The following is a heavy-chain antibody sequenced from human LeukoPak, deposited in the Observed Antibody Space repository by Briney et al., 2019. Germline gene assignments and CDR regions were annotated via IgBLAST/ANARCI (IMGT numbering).Heavy chain of an antibody. Sequence: GALRLSCAASGFTFSSHSMNWVRQAPGKGLEWVSSISSSSSYIYYADSVKGRFTISRDNAKNSLYLQMSNLRAEDTAVYFCARGGGLDVWGQGATVTVSS. D-gene: IGHD3-16*01. CDR3: ARGGGLDV. CDR2: ISSSSSYI. V-gene: IGHV3-21*04. J-gene: IGHJ6*02. CDR1: GFTFSSHS.